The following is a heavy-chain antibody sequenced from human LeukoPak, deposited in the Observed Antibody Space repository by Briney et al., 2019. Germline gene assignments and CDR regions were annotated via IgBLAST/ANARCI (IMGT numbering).Heavy chain of an antibody. D-gene: IGHD3-10*01. CDR3: AKDEPESYSPSDY. CDR1: GFTFSSYW. Sequence: GGSLRLSCAASGFTFSSYWMHWVRQAPGRGLVWVSRINSDGRSTSYADSVKGRFTISRDTAKNTLYLQMNSLRAEDTAVYYCAKDEPESYSPSDYWGQGTLVTVSS. V-gene: IGHV3-74*01. CDR2: INSDGRST. J-gene: IGHJ4*02.